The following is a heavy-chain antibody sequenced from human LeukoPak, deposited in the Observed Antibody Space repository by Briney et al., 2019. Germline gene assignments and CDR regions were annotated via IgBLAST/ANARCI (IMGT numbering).Heavy chain of an antibody. CDR2: ISGSGGST. J-gene: IGHJ4*02. Sequence: GGSLRLSCAASGFTFSSYAMSWVRQAPGKGLEWVSAISGSGGSTYYADSVKGRFTISRDTSKNTLYLQMNSLRAEDTAVYYCAKVPAPNCSGGSCHIDYWGQGTLVTVSS. V-gene: IGHV3-23*01. CDR3: AKVPAPNCSGGSCHIDY. D-gene: IGHD2-15*01. CDR1: GFTFSSYA.